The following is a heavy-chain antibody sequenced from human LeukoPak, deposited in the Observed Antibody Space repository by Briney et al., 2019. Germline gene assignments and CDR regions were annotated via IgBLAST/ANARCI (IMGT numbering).Heavy chain of an antibody. CDR3: ARDESDIVVVVAATPLAPNWFAP. J-gene: IGHJ5*02. D-gene: IGHD2-15*01. CDR1: GFTFSSYW. CDR2: IKQEGSEK. V-gene: IGHV3-7*01. Sequence: GGSLRLSCAASGFTFSSYWMSWVRQAPGKGLEGVANIKQEGSEKYYVDSVKGRFTISRDNAKNSLYLQMNSLRAEDTAVYYCARDESDIVVVVAATPLAPNWFAPWGQGTLVTVSS.